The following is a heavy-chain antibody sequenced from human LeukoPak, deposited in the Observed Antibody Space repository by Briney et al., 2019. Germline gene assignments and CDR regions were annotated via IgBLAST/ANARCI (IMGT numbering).Heavy chain of an antibody. CDR2: IHYSGST. CDR1: GGSISSSTYY. V-gene: IGHV4-39*01. D-gene: IGHD4-23*01. CDR3: ARQDGGTSGPDY. Sequence: PSETLSLTCTVAGGSISSSTYYWGWIRQPPGKGLEWIGSIHYSGSTYYKSSLKSRVTISIDTSKNQVSLELSAVTAAGTAIYYCARQDGGTSGPDYWGQGTLVTVSS. J-gene: IGHJ4*02.